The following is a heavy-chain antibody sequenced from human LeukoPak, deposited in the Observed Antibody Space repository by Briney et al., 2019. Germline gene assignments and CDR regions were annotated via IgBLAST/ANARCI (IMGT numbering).Heavy chain of an antibody. J-gene: IGHJ6*03. V-gene: IGHV1-2*02. CDR1: GYTFTGYY. CDR2: INPNSGGT. CDR3: ARVSYSSGWFAGFRRSREEPGYYYYYYMDV. Sequence: ASVKVSCKASGYTFTGYYMHWVRQAPGQGLEWMGWINPNSGGTNYTQKFQGRVTMTRDTSISTAYMELSRLRSDDTAVYYCARVSYSSGWFAGFRRSREEPGYYYYYYMDVWGKGTTVTVSS. D-gene: IGHD6-19*01.